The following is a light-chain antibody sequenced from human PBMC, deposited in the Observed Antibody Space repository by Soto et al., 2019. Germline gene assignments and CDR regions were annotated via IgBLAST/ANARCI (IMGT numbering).Light chain of an antibody. V-gene: IGKV1-39*01. CDR1: QSISND. Sequence: DIQMTQSPSSLSASVGDRVTITCRASQSISNDLYWYQQKPGKAPKLLIYAASSLQGGVPSRFSGSGSGTDFTLTISSLQPEDFATYYCQQSHSTPPYTFGQGTRLEIK. CDR2: AAS. CDR3: QQSHSTPPYT. J-gene: IGKJ2*01.